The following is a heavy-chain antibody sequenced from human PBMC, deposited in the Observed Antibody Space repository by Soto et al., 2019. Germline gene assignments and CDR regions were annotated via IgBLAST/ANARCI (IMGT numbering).Heavy chain of an antibody. CDR3: AREDSSRNFDY. J-gene: IGHJ4*02. CDR1: GFTFSSYI. V-gene: IGHV3-21*02. CDR2: IGSGSSFL. Sequence: EVQLVESGGRLVKPGGSLRLSCAASGFTFSSYIMNWVRQAPGKGLEWVSSIGSGSSFLNYADSVKGRFTIARDNAENSLYLQMNTLRADDTAVYYCAREDSSRNFDYWGQGTLVTVSS. D-gene: IGHD6-13*01.